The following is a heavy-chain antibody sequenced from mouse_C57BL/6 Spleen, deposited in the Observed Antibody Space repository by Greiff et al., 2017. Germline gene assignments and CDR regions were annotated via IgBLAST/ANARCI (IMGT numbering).Heavy chain of an antibody. D-gene: IGHD4-1*01. V-gene: IGHV1-69*01. CDR3: ARLLGLAMDY. J-gene: IGHJ4*01. CDR2: IDPSDSYT. Sequence: QVQLQQPGAELVMPGASVKLSCKASGYTFTSYWMHWVKQRPGQGLEWIGEIDPSDSYTNYNQKFKGKSTLTVDKSSSTAYMQLSSLTSEDSAVNYCARLLGLAMDYWGQGTSGTVAS. CDR1: GYTFTSYW.